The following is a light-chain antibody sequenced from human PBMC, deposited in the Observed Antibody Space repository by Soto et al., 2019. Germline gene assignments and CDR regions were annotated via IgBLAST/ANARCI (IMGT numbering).Light chain of an antibody. CDR1: QSVSST. CDR2: GAS. CDR3: QQYFNWPLTWT. V-gene: IGKV3-15*01. Sequence: EIVMTQSPATLSVSPGERATLSCRASQSVSSTLAWYQQKPGQAPRLLIYGASTRATGIPARFSGSGSGTEFTLTISSLQSEDSAFYYCQQYFNWPLTWTFGPGTKVQIK. J-gene: IGKJ1*01.